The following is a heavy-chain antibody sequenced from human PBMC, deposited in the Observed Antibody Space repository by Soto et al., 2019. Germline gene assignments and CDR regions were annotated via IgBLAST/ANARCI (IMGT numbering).Heavy chain of an antibody. Sequence: EVQLLESGGGLVQPGGSLRLSCAASGFTFSSYAMSWVRQAPGKGLEWVSAISGSGGSTYYADSVKGRFTISRDNSKNTLYLQMNSLRAEDTAVYYCSCPYGSGSYYNWGQGTLVTVSS. CDR3: SCPYGSGSYYN. D-gene: IGHD3-10*01. J-gene: IGHJ4*02. CDR2: ISGSGGST. V-gene: IGHV3-23*01. CDR1: GFTFSSYA.